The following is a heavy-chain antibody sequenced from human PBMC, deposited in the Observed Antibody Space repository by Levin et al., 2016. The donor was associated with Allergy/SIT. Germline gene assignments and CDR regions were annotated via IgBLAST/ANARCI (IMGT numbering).Heavy chain of an antibody. CDR3: ARVATGGGPVYYYYHMDV. V-gene: IGHV4-31*03. CDR2: IYYSGST. D-gene: IGHD2-15*01. Sequence: SETLSLTCTVSGGSISSGGYYWSWIRQHPGKGLEWIGYIYYSGSTYYNPSLKSRVTISVDTSKNQLSLKVSSVTAADTAVYYCARVATGGGPVYYYYHMDVWGKGTTVTVSS. J-gene: IGHJ6*03. CDR1: GGSISSGGYY.